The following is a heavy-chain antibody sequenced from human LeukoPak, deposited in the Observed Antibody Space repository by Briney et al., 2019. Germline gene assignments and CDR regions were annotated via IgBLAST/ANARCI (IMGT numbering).Heavy chain of an antibody. CDR2: ISARGDRT. D-gene: IGHD2/OR15-2a*01. Sequence: GGSLRLACAASGFTFDNYAMSWVRQAPGKGLEWVSAISARGDRTFYTDSVKGRFTISRDNSKNTLSVQMNSLRAEDTAVYYCAKYRTPFNFDAFDVCGLGTMVIVSS. CDR3: AKYRTPFNFDAFDV. CDR1: GFTFDNYA. V-gene: IGHV3-23*01. J-gene: IGHJ3*01.